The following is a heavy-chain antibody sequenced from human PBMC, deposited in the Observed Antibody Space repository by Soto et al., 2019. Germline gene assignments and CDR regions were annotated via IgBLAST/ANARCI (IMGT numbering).Heavy chain of an antibody. CDR3: ARPREAGKNYYGVDV. CDR2: ISAYNGNT. CDR1: GYTFTSYG. D-gene: IGHD6-19*01. V-gene: IGHV1-18*01. J-gene: IGHJ6*02. Sequence: ASVKVSCKASGYTFTSYGISWVRQAPGQGLEWMGWISAYNGNTNYAQKLQGRVTMTTDTSISTAYLQWSSLKASDTAMYYCARPREAGKNYYGVDVWGQGTTVTVS.